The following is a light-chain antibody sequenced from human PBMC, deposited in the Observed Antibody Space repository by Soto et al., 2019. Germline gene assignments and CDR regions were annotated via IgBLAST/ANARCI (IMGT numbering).Light chain of an antibody. CDR2: SAS. CDR1: QNIGNS. J-gene: IGKJ2*01. V-gene: IGKV1-39*01. CDR3: QHSYSSPYT. Sequence: DIQMTQSPSSLSASLGDRVTITCRGRQNIGNSLNWYQQKAGKAPKLLMYSASRLEGGVPSRFSGSESGTGFTLTIRSLQPEDFATYYCQHSYSSPYTFGQGTKLEIK.